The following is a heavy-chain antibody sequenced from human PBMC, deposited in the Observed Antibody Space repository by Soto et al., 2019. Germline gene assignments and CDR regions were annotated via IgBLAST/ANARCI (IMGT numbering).Heavy chain of an antibody. Sequence: EVPLVESGGGLIQPGGSLRLSCAASGFTDSSNYMSRVRQAPGKGLEWVSVIYSGGSTYYADSVKGRFTISRDNSKNTLYLQMNSLRAEDTAVYYCARGPHHDYSFDYWGQGTLVTVSS. CDR2: IYSGGST. CDR3: ARGPHHDYSFDY. J-gene: IGHJ4*02. CDR1: GFTDSSNY. V-gene: IGHV3-53*01. D-gene: IGHD4-17*01.